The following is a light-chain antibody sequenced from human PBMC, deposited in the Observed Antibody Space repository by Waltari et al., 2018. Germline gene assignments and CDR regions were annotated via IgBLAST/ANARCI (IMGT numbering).Light chain of an antibody. V-gene: IGLV2-23*02. CDR2: EVN. CDR3: CSYAGSGIYV. J-gene: IGLJ1*01. Sequence: QSALTQPATVSGPPGQSSTVSSTGTISDVARYNLVSWFPQYPATAPKLILFEVNKRPSGVSNRFSGSKSGNTASLTIAGLQAGDEADYYCCSYAGSGIYVFGTGAKVTVL. CDR1: ISDVARYNL.